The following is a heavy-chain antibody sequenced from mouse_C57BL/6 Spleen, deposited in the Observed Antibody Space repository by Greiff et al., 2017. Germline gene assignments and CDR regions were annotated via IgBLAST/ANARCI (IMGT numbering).Heavy chain of an antibody. CDR2: IDPNSGGT. CDR1: GYTFTSYW. V-gene: IGHV1-72*01. Sequence: VQLQQPGAELVKPGASVKLSCKASGYTFTSYWMHWVKQRPGRGLEWIGRIDPNSGGTKYNEKFKSKATLTVDEPSSTANMQLSSLTDEDSAVYCCARGVYGSSDAMDYWGHGTSVTASS. J-gene: IGHJ4*01. CDR3: ARGVYGSSDAMDY. D-gene: IGHD1-1*01.